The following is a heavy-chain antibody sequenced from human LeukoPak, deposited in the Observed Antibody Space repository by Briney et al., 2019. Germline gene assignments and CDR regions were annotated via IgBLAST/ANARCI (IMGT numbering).Heavy chain of an antibody. Sequence: PGGSLRLSCAASGFTFSTYWMHWVRQAPGKGLVWVSRINTDGNITSYADSVKGRFTISRDNAKNTLFLQMNSLRADDTAVYYCARGGGWDQAHFDYWGQGTLVTVSS. V-gene: IGHV3-74*01. D-gene: IGHD1-26*01. CDR3: ARGGGWDQAHFDY. CDR2: INTDGNIT. J-gene: IGHJ4*02. CDR1: GFTFSTYW.